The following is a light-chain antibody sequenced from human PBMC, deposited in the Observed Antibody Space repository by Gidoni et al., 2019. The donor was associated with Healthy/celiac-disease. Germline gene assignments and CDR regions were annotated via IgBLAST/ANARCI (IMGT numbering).Light chain of an antibody. Sequence: DIVMTQSPDSPAVSLGERATINCKSSKSVLYSSNNKHYLAWYQQKPEQPPKLLIYWASTRESGVPNRFSGSGSGADFTLTISSLQAEDVTVYYCQQYYSTPWTFGQGTKVEIK. CDR2: WAS. J-gene: IGKJ1*01. CDR1: KSVLYSSNNKHY. V-gene: IGKV4-1*01. CDR3: QQYYSTPWT.